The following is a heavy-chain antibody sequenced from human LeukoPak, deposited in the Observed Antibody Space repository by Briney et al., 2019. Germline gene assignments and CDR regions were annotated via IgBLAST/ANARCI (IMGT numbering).Heavy chain of an antibody. CDR2: INPNSGGT. V-gene: IGHV1-2*02. D-gene: IGHD3-9*01. Sequence: ASVTVSFTASGYTFTFYYMHWVRQAPGQGLEWMGWINPNSGGTNYAQKFQGSVTITSDTSISTAYMELSRLRSDDTAVYYCARDSAVPYYDILTGLVYFDYWGQGTLVTVSS. CDR1: GYTFTFYY. J-gene: IGHJ4*02. CDR3: ARDSAVPYYDILTGLVYFDY.